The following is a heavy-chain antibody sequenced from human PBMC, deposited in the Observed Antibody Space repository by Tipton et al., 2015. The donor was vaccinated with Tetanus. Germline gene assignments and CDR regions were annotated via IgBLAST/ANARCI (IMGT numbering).Heavy chain of an antibody. CDR1: GFTFSPYT. CDR3: ACHRHSNWFDY. J-gene: IGHJ4*02. D-gene: IGHD6-13*01. CDR2: ISASGTII. Sequence: GSLRLSCAASGFTFSPYTMNWVRQAPGKGLEWVSYISASGTIIFYADSVRGRFTVSRDNAKDSLYLQMNSLRDEDTAVYFCACHRHSNWFDYWGQGTLVTVSS. V-gene: IGHV3-48*02.